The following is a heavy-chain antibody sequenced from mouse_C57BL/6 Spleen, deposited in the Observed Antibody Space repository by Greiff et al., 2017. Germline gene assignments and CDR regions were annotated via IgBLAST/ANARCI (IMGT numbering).Heavy chain of an antibody. J-gene: IGHJ4*01. Sequence: EVQLQQSGPELVKPGASVKISCKASGYSFTGYYMHWVKQSPEQSLEWIGEINPSAGGTTYNQKFKAKATLTVDKSSSTAYMQLKSLTSEDSAVYYCARGYGSMDYWGQGTSVTVSS. CDR1: GYSFTGYY. V-gene: IGHV1-42*01. CDR2: INPSAGGT. CDR3: ARGYGSMDY. D-gene: IGHD2-2*01.